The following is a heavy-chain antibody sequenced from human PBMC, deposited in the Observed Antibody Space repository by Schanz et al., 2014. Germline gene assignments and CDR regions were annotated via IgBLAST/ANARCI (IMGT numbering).Heavy chain of an antibody. V-gene: IGHV3-30*03. Sequence: VQLVESGGGLVQPGGSLRLSCAASGFTFRDYSMNWVRQAPGKGLEWVAVISYDGRSKDYADSVKGRFIISRDSSKNTLSLQMNILRAEDTAVYFCARDGGRDGYNLAFDVWGQGTLVTVSS. CDR3: ARDGGRDGYNLAFDV. CDR1: GFTFRDYS. D-gene: IGHD5-12*01. J-gene: IGHJ3*01. CDR2: ISYDGRSK.